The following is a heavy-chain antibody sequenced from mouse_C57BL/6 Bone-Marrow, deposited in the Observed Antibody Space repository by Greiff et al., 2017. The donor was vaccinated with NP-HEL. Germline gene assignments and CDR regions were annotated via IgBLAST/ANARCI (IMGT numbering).Heavy chain of an antibody. J-gene: IGHJ2*01. CDR3: ASDYYGSSYFDY. CDR2: ILPGSGNT. Sequence: QVQLQQSGAELMKPGASVKLSCKATGYTFTGYWIEWVKQRPGHGLEWIGEILPGSGNTYYNERFKGKATFTADTSSNTAYMQLSSLTTEDSAIYYVASDYYGSSYFDYWGQGTTLTVSS. V-gene: IGHV1-9*01. D-gene: IGHD1-1*01. CDR1: GYTFTGYW.